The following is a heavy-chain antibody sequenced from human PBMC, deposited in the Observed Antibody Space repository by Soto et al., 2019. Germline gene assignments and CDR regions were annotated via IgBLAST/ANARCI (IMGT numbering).Heavy chain of an antibody. J-gene: IGHJ4*02. Sequence: XGSLRLSCVASGVDLSNYAMSWVRQAPGKGLDWVSISSASGRSRYHADSVKGRFTISRDNSKNTLYLHMTNLRAEDTAVYYCAKDGNWLDVYFDVWGQGTPVTVSS. CDR3: AKDGNWLDVYFDV. CDR1: GVDLSNYA. CDR2: SSASGRSR. V-gene: IGHV3-23*01. D-gene: IGHD6-19*01.